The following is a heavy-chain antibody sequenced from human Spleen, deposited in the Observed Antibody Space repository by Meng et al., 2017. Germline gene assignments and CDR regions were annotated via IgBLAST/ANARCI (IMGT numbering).Heavy chain of an antibody. J-gene: IGHJ3*02. CDR1: GFTFSSYS. CDR2: ISSSSSYI. D-gene: IGHD2-2*01. V-gene: IGHV3-21*01. Sequence: GGSLRLSCAASGFTFSSYSMNWVRQAPGKGLEWVSSISSSSSYIYYADSVKGRFTISRDNAKNSLYLQMNSLRAEDTAVYYCARDATFSSVVVPAAISGAFDIWGQGTMVTVSS. CDR3: ARDATFSSVVVPAAISGAFDI.